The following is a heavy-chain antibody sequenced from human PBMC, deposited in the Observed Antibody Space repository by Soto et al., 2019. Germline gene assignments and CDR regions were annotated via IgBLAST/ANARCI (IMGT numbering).Heavy chain of an antibody. Sequence: SETLSLTCAVNGGAFSGYSWSWIREPPGKGMDWIGEINDTGSTSYNPPLKSRVTMSIDRSKRQFSRILRSVNAADTDIYYCARLPARRPNQMIAAATDVSRGPGTLVTVSS. V-gene: IGHV4-34*01. D-gene: IGHD6-13*01. CDR2: INDTGST. J-gene: IGHJ4*02. CDR3: ARLPARRPNQMIAAATDVS. CDR1: GGAFSGYS.